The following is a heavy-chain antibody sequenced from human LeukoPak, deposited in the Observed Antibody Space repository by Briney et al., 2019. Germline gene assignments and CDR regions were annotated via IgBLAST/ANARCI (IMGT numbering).Heavy chain of an antibody. CDR1: GFTFSSYS. V-gene: IGHV3-21*01. CDR3: ARSLSLGGYYFDY. Sequence: GGSLRLSCAASGFTFSSYSMNWVRQAPGKGLEWVSSISSSSSYIDYADSVKGRFTISRDNAKNSLYLQMNSLRTEDTAVYYCARSLSLGGYYFDYWGQGTLVTVSS. J-gene: IGHJ4*02. CDR2: ISSSSSYI. D-gene: IGHD3-16*01.